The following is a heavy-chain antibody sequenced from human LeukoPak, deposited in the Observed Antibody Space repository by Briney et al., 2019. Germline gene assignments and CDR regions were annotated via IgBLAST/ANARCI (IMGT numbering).Heavy chain of an antibody. CDR3: ARHGSGVPVPFANYFYP. Sequence: GESLKISCKASGYKFTNFWIGWVRQMPGKGLEWMGIIFPGDSDARYSPSFQGQVTISVDKSDSTAYLQWGSLRASDSAMYYCARHGSGVPVPFANYFYPWGQGTLVTVSS. CDR2: IFPGDSDA. V-gene: IGHV5-51*01. D-gene: IGHD3-3*01. J-gene: IGHJ5*02. CDR1: GYKFTNFW.